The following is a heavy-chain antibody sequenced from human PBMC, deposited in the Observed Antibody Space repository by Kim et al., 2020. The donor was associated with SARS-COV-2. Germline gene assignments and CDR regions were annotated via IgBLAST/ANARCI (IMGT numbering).Heavy chain of an antibody. CDR2: INWNGAST. J-gene: IGHJ6*02. CDR3: AIDEHDSTGYFVSHMDV. V-gene: IGHV3-20*01. Sequence: GGSLRLSCAVSGFKFGDYAMSWVRQVPGKGLEWVSGINWNGASTGYADSVKDRFIISRDNAKNSLFLEMNSLTADDAGLYHCAIDEHDSTGYFVSHMDVWSRRTTVTLSS. CDR1: GFKFGDYA. D-gene: IGHD3-22*01.